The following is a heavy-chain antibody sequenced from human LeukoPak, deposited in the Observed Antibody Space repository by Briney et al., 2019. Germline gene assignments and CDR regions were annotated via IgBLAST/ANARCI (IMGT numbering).Heavy chain of an antibody. J-gene: IGHJ3*02. D-gene: IGHD2-15*01. CDR2: ISAYNGNT. Sequence: ASVKVSCKASGYTFTSYGISWVRQAPGQGLEWMGWISAYNGNTNYAQKLQGRVTMTTDTSTSTAYMELRSLRSDDTAVYYCASLYCSGGSCYGGRDAFDIWGQGTMVTVSS. CDR1: GYTFTSYG. V-gene: IGHV1-18*01. CDR3: ASLYCSGGSCYGGRDAFDI.